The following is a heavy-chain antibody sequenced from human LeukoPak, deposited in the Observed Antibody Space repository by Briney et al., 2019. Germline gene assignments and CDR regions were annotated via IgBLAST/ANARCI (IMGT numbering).Heavy chain of an antibody. CDR2: ISGSGGST. Sequence: GGSLRLSCAASGFTFSSYAMSWVRQAPGKGLEWVSAISGSGGSTYYADSVKGRFTISRDNSKNTLYLQMNSLRAEDTAVYYRAKGDRGFDFWSGLDAFDIWGQGTMVTVSS. D-gene: IGHD3-3*01. J-gene: IGHJ3*02. V-gene: IGHV3-23*01. CDR1: GFTFSSYA. CDR3: AKGDRGFDFWSGLDAFDI.